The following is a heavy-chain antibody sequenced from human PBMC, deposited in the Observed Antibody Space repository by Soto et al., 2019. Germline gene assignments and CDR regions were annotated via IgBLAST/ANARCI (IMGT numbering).Heavy chain of an antibody. CDR1: GGTFSSYT. CDR3: ARAFSEPPVGGDLGDDAFDI. Sequence: ASVKVSCKASGGTFSSYTISWVRQAPGQGLEWMGRIIPILGIANYAQKFQGRVTITADKSTSTAYMELSSLRSEDTAVYYCARAFSEPPVGGDLGDDAFDIWGQGTMVTVSS. V-gene: IGHV1-69*02. J-gene: IGHJ3*02. CDR2: IIPILGIA. D-gene: IGHD2-21*02.